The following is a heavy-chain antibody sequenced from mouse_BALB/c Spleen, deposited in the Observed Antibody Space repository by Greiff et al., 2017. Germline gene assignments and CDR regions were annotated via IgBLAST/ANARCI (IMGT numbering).Heavy chain of an antibody. J-gene: IGHJ3*01. CDR1: GFTFSSYA. V-gene: IGHV5-6-5*01. CDR2: ISSGGST. Sequence: EVKVVESGGGLVKPGGSLKLSCAASGFTFSSYAMSWVRQTPEKRLEWVASISSGGSTYYPDSVKGRFTISRDDARNILYLQMSSLRSEDTAMYYCARGFYDYDGFADWGQGTLVTVSA. CDR3: ARGFYDYDGFAD. D-gene: IGHD2-4*01.